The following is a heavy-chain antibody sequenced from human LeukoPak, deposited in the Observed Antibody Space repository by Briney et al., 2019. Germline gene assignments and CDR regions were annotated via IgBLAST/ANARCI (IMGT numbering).Heavy chain of an antibody. CDR3: AADFWSGYSPPYGMDV. D-gene: IGHD3-3*01. J-gene: IGHJ6*02. Sequence: GASVKVSCKASGFTFTSSAMQWVRQARGQRLEWIGWIVVDSGNTNYAQKFQERVTITRDMSTSTAYMELSSLRSEDTAVYYCAADFWSGYSPPYGMDVWGQGTTVTVSS. CDR2: IVVDSGNT. CDR1: GFTFTSSA. V-gene: IGHV1-58*02.